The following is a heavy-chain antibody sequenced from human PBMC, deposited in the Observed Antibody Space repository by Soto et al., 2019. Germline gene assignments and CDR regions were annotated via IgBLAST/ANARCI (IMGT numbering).Heavy chain of an antibody. D-gene: IGHD3-22*01. CDR3: ARGNGYYDSSGGV. V-gene: IGHV4-4*02. CDR1: GGSISSSNW. Sequence: SETLSLTCAVSGGSISSSNWWSWVRQPPGKGLEWIGEIYHSGSTNYNPSLKSRVTISVDKSNNQFSLKLSSVTAADTAVYYCARGNGYYDSSGGVWGQGTLVTVSS. J-gene: IGHJ4*02. CDR2: IYHSGST.